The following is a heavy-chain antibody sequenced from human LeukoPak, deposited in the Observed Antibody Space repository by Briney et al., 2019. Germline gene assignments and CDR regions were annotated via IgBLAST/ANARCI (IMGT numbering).Heavy chain of an antibody. D-gene: IGHD6-19*01. Sequence: GGSLRLSCAASGFSFRSYGMHWVRQAPGKGLEWVALIWCDGSNKYYADSVKGRFTISRDNSKNALYLQMNSLRAEDTAVYYCATLRSDSSGWYYFDYWGQGTLVTVSS. CDR1: GFSFRSYG. J-gene: IGHJ4*02. CDR3: ATLRSDSSGWYYFDY. V-gene: IGHV3-33*01. CDR2: IWCDGSNK.